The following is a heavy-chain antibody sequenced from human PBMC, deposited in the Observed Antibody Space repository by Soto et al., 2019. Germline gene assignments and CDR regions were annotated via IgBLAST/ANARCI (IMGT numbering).Heavy chain of an antibody. CDR2: IIPIFGTA. V-gene: IGHV1-69*01. Sequence: QVQLVQSGAEVQKPGSSVKVSCKASGGTFSSYAISWVRQAPGQGLEWMGGIIPIFGTANYAQKFQGRVTITADESTSTAYMELSSLRSADTAVYYCARVYYSMVRGVIITSAFDYWGQGTLVTVSS. D-gene: IGHD3-10*01. CDR1: GGTFSSYA. J-gene: IGHJ4*02. CDR3: ARVYYSMVRGVIITSAFDY.